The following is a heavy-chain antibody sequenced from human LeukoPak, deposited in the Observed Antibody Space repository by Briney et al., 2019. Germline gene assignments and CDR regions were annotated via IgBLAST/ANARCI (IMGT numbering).Heavy chain of an antibody. J-gene: IGHJ3*02. CDR3: ARGGYCTSSICYSLNAFDI. Sequence: GGSLRLSCAASGFTFSSYEMNWVRQAPGKGLEWVSYISSSGTTIYCADSVKGRFTISRDNAKNSLYLQMNSLRAEDTAVYYCARGGYCTSSICYSLNAFDIWGQGTMFTVSS. V-gene: IGHV3-48*03. CDR1: GFTFSSYE. D-gene: IGHD2-2*01. CDR2: ISSSGTTI.